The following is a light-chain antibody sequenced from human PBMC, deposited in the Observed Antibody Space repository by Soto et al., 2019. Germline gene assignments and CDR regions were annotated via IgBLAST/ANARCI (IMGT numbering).Light chain of an antibody. V-gene: IGKV3-11*01. CDR2: DAS. J-gene: IGKJ4*01. CDR3: QQRSTGS. Sequence: EIVLTQSPATLSLSPGDSATLSCRASQSISNFLAWSQQKPGQAPRLLIYDASHRVTGIPGRFSGSGSGTDFTLTISSLEPDDFAVYHCQQRSTGSFGGGTKVEIK. CDR1: QSISNF.